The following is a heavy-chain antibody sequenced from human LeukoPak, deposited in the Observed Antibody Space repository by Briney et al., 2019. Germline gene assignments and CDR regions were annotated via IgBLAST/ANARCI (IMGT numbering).Heavy chain of an antibody. CDR1: GFTFSSYW. J-gene: IGHJ3*02. CDR3: ARAGYGSGFYDAFDI. CDR2: IKQDGSEK. D-gene: IGHD3-10*01. Sequence: GGSLRLSCAASGFTFSSYWMSWVRQAPGKGLEWVANIKQDGSEKYYVDSVKGRFTISRDNAKNSLYLQMNSLRAEDTAVYYCARAGYGSGFYDAFDIWGQGTMVTVSS. V-gene: IGHV3-7*03.